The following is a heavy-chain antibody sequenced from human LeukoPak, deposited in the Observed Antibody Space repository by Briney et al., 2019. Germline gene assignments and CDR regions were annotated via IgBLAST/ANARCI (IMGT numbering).Heavy chain of an antibody. CDR2: LSGSGAGT. Sequence: GGSLRLSCAASGFTVSDYALGRVRQAPGRGLEWVATLSGSGAGTYYSDSVQGRFTISRDNSKRTLFLQMNSLRAEDTAFYYCAKAELGVDTFFDYWGQGTLVTVSS. D-gene: IGHD3-3*01. J-gene: IGHJ4*02. CDR1: GFTVSDYA. V-gene: IGHV3-23*01. CDR3: AKAELGVDTFFDY.